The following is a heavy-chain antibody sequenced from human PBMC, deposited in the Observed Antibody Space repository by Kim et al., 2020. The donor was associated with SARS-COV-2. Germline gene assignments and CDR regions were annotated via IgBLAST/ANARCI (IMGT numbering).Heavy chain of an antibody. CDR3: ARALPPNSGWYYAS. V-gene: IGHV4-59*01. CDR1: GGSINDYY. D-gene: IGHD6-25*01. Sequence: SETLSLTCTVSGGSINDYYWSWIRQPPGKGLEWIGYINYSGNTNYTPSLKSRVTMSVDTSKNQFSLKLSSVTAADTAMYYCARALPPNSGWYYASWGQGTLVTVSS. CDR2: INYSGNT. J-gene: IGHJ4*02.